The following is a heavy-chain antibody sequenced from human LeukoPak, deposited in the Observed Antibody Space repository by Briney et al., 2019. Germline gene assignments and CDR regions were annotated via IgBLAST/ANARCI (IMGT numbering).Heavy chain of an antibody. CDR3: ASPPVNYDFWSGYPYYYYYMDV. Sequence: SETLSLTCTVSGGSISSSSYYWGWIRQPPGKGLEWIGSIYYSGSTYYNPSLKSRVTISVDTSKNQFSLKLSSVTAADTAVYYCASPPVNYDFWSGYPYYYYYMDVWGKGTTDTVSS. CDR1: GGSISSSSYY. CDR2: IYYSGST. J-gene: IGHJ6*03. V-gene: IGHV4-39*01. D-gene: IGHD3-3*01.